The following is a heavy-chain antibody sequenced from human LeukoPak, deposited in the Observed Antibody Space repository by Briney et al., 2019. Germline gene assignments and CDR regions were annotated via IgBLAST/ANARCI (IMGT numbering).Heavy chain of an antibody. J-gene: IGHJ4*02. CDR3: ARGGYYYDSSGPIFDY. D-gene: IGHD3-22*01. CDR2: IYSGGST. Sequence: GGSLRLSCAASGFTFSSYGMHWVRQAPGKGLEWVSVIYSGGSTYYADSVKGRFTISRDNSKNTLYLQMNSLRAEDTAVYYCARGGYYYDSSGPIFDYWGQGTLVTVSS. CDR1: GFTFSSYG. V-gene: IGHV3-NL1*01.